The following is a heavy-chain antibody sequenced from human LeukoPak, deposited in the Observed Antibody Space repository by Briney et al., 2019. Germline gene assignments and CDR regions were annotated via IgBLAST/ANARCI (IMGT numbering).Heavy chain of an antibody. CDR2: IYYSGST. Sequence: SETLSLTCTVSGGSISSSSYYWGWIRHPPGKGLEWIGSIYYSGSTYYNSSLKSRITISVDTSKNQFSLKLTSVTAADTAVYYCASDRSGLSFCFWGQGTLVTVSS. V-gene: IGHV4-39*01. J-gene: IGHJ4*02. CDR1: GGSISSSSYY. D-gene: IGHD3-22*01. CDR3: ASDRSGLSFCF.